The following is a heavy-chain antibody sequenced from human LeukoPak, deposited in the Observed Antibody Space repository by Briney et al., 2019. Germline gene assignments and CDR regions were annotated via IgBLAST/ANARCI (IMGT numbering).Heavy chain of an antibody. CDR3: ARSAPEVYCSSTSCYLPQNYYYYKMDV. CDR1: GFTFSRYT. V-gene: IGHV3-48*01. D-gene: IGHD2-2*01. Sequence: PGGSLRLSCAASGFTFSRYTMNWVRQAPGKGLEWVSYISSSSTIYYADSVKGRFTISRDNAKNSLYLQMNSLRAEDTAVYYCARSAPEVYCSSTSCYLPQNYYYYKMDVWGKGTTVTVSS. CDR2: ISSSSTI. J-gene: IGHJ6*03.